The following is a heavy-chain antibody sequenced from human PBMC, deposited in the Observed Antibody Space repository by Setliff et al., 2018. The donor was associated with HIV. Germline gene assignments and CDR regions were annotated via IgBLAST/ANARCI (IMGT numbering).Heavy chain of an antibody. J-gene: IGHJ4*02. V-gene: IGHV4-61*08. CDR1: GGSISSGGYY. Sequence: SETLSLTCTVSGGSISSGGYYWNWIRQPPGKALEWIGYIYYSGSTNYNPSFKSRVSISIDTSKNQFSLTLTSATAADTAVYYCTTGGSMTTMTTWGQGTLVTVSS. CDR3: TTGGSMTTMTT. CDR2: IYYSGST. D-gene: IGHD4-4*01.